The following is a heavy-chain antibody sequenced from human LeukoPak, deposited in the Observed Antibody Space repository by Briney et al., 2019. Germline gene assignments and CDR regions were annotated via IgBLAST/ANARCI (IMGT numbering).Heavy chain of an antibody. CDR2: IYHSGST. CDR1: GGSISSSSYY. Sequence: SETLSLTCTVSGGSISSSSYYWGWIRQPPGKGLEWIGSIYHSGSTYYNPSLKSRVTISVDTSKNQFSLKLSSVTAADTAAYYCARGQLWANNWFDPWGQGTLVTVSS. CDR3: ARGQLWANNWFDP. V-gene: IGHV4-39*07. J-gene: IGHJ5*02. D-gene: IGHD5-18*01.